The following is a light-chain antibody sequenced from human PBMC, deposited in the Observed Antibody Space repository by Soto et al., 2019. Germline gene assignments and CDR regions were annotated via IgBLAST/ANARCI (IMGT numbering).Light chain of an antibody. CDR3: QQYNNWPPLT. CDR2: GAS. CDR1: QSVSSN. V-gene: IGKV3-15*01. Sequence: EIVMTQSPATLSVSPGGRATLSCRASQSVSSNLAWYQQKPGQAPRLLMYGASTRATGIPARFSGSGSGTEFTPTIISLLSADVAVYYCQQYNNWPPLTFGGGTKVEIK. J-gene: IGKJ4*01.